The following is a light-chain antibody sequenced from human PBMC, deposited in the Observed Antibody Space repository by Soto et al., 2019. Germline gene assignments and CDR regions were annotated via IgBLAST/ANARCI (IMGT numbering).Light chain of an antibody. J-gene: IGKJ1*01. CDR2: GAS. CDR3: QQYNNWRT. CDR1: QSVSSN. V-gene: IGKV3-15*01. Sequence: EIVMTQSPATVSVSPGERATLSCRASQSVSSNLAWYQQKPSQAPRLLIYGASTRAAGIPARFSGSGSGTEFTLTISSLQSEDFAVYYCQQYNNWRTFSQGTKVEIK.